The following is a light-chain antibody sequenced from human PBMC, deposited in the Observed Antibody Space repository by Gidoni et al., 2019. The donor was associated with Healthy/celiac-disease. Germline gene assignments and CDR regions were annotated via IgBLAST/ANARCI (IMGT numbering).Light chain of an antibody. CDR2: DAS. CDR1: QSVSSY. J-gene: IGKJ4*01. CDR3: QQRSNWPLT. V-gene: IGKV3-11*01. Sequence: EIVFPHSPAILSLSRGERSILSCTDSQSVSSYVAWYQQKPGQAPRLLIYDASNRATGIPARCSGSWSGTDFTLTISSLEPEVFAVYCCQQRSNWPLTFGGGTKVEIK.